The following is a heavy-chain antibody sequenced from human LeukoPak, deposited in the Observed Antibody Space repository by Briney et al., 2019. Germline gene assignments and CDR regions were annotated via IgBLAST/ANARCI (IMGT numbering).Heavy chain of an antibody. CDR2: INHSGNT. CDR1: GGSFSDYY. V-gene: IGHV4-34*01. CDR3: ARRVDYGGLYYFDY. D-gene: IGHD4-23*01. Sequence: SETLSLTCAVYGGSFSDYYWTWIRQPPGKGLEWIGEINHSGNTYYNPSLKSRVTISVDTSKNQFSLRLSSVTAADTAVYYCARRVDYGGLYYFDYWGQGTLVTVSS. J-gene: IGHJ4*02.